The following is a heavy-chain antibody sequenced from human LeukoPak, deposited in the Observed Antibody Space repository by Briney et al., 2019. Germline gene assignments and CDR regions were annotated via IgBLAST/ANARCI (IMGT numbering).Heavy chain of an antibody. J-gene: IGHJ4*02. D-gene: IGHD3-10*01. CDR2: INPNSGGT. Sequence: ASVKVSCKASGYTFTDYYIHWVRQAPGQGLEWMGWINPNSGGTNYAQNFQGRVTMTRDTSINTAYMGLTRLTSDDTAVYYCARDSYGSGRPNSFDYWGQGSLVTVSS. V-gene: IGHV1-2*02. CDR1: GYTFTDYY. CDR3: ARDSYGSGRPNSFDY.